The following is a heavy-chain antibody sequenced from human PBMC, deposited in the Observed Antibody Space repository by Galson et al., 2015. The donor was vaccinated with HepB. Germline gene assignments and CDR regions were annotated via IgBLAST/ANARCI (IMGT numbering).Heavy chain of an antibody. CDR2: FDPEDGET. Sequence: SVKVSCKVSGYTLTELSMHWVRQAPGKGLEWMGGFDPEDGETIYAQKFQGRVTITEDTSTDTAYMELSSLRSEDTAVYYCAIRPMVRGVGFPGWFDHWGQGTLVTVSS. J-gene: IGHJ5*02. CDR3: AIRPMVRGVGFPGWFDH. CDR1: GYTLTELS. D-gene: IGHD3-10*01. V-gene: IGHV1-24*01.